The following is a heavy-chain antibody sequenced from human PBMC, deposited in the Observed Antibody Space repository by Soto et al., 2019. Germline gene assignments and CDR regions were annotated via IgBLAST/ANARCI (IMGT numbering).Heavy chain of an antibody. CDR2: IFESGAT. D-gene: IGHD1-7*01. CDR1: GGSISSSSW. J-gene: IGHJ4*02. Sequence: PSETLSLTCAVSGGSISSSSWRTWVRQSPGKGLEWIGEIFESGATNYNPSLKSRLTMSVDKSKNQFPLNLSSLTAADTAVYFCTTSHAGELNNWGQGTLVTVSS. V-gene: IGHV4-4*02. CDR3: TTSHAGELNN.